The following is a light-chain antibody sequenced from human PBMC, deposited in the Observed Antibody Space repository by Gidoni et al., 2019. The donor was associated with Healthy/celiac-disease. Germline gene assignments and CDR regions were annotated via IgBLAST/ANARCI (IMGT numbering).Light chain of an antibody. CDR3: QQYNSYSPYG. CDR2: KAS. V-gene: IGKV1-5*03. Sequence: DIQMTQSPSTLSASVGDRVTITCRASQSISSWLAWYQQKPVKAPKLLIYKASSLESGVPSRFSGSGAGTEFTLTISSLQPDDFATYYCQQYNSYSPYGFGQGTKLEIK. J-gene: IGKJ2*03. CDR1: QSISSW.